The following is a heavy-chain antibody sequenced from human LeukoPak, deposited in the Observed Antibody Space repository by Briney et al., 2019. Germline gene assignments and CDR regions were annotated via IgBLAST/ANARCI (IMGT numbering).Heavy chain of an antibody. CDR2: IYHSGST. D-gene: IGHD3-9*01. V-gene: IGHV4-30-2*01. CDR3: AREGYDILTGYDY. Sequence: PSETLSLTCTVSGGSISSGGYYWSWIRQPPGKGLEWIGYIYHSGSTYYNPSLKSRVTISVDRSKNQFSLKLSSVTAADTGVYYCAREGYDILTGYDYWGQGTLVTVSS. CDR1: GGSISSGGYY. J-gene: IGHJ4*02.